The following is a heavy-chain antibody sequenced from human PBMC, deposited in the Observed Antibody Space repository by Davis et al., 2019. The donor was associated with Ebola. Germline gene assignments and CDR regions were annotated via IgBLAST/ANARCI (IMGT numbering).Heavy chain of an antibody. Sequence: SGPTLVKPTETLTLTCTVSGFSLSNARMGVSWIRQPPGKALEWLAHIFSNDEKSYSTSLKSRLTISKDTSKSQVVLTMTNMDPVDTATYYCARIPRESVAYYYYYGMDVWSQGTTVTVSS. D-gene: IGHD2-21*01. CDR1: GFSLSNARMG. CDR3: ARIPRESVAYYYYYGMDV. CDR2: IFSNDEK. J-gene: IGHJ6*02. V-gene: IGHV2-26*01.